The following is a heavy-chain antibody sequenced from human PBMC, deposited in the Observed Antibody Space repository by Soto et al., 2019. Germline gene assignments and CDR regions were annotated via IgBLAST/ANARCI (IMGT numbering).Heavy chain of an antibody. CDR3: ARGRASGSYYLLDY. V-gene: IGHV1-8*01. CDR2: INPNSGNI. Sequence: ASVKVSCKASGDTFTSYDINWVRQATGHGLEWMGWINPNSGNIGYAQKFQGRVTMTRDTAIRTAYMEVSRLRSDDTAVYYCARGRASGSYYLLDYWGQGTLVTVSS. CDR1: GDTFTSYD. J-gene: IGHJ4*02. D-gene: IGHD3-10*01.